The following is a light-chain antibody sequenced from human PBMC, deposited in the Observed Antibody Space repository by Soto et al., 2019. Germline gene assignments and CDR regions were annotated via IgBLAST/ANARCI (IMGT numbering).Light chain of an antibody. CDR3: CSYAGSSTSL. J-gene: IGLJ2*01. Sequence: QSALTQPASVSGSPGQSITLSCTGTSSDVGSYNLVSWYQQHPGKAPKLMIYEVSKRPSGVSNRFSGSKSGNTASLTISGLQAEDEADYYCCSYAGSSTSLFGGGTKLTVL. CDR1: SSDVGSYNL. V-gene: IGLV2-23*02. CDR2: EVS.